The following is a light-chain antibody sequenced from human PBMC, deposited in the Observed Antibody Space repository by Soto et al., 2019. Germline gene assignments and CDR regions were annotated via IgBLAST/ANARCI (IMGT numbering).Light chain of an antibody. Sequence: DIQMTQSPSTLSASVGDRVTITCRASQSIRSWLAWYQQKPGKAPKLLSYKASSLESGVPPRFSGSGSGTEFALTISSLQHDDFAIYERQQYNSLWTLGQATKLEVK. CDR2: KAS. CDR3: QQYNSLWT. CDR1: QSIRSW. J-gene: IGKJ1*01. V-gene: IGKV1-5*03.